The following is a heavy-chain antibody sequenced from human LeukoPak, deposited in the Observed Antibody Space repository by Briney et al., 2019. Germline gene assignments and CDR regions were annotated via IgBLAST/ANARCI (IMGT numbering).Heavy chain of an antibody. V-gene: IGHV3-21*01. CDR3: AKSSGWNYYYYYMDV. D-gene: IGHD6-19*01. CDR2: ISSSSTYI. CDR1: GFTFSSYA. Sequence: PGGSLRLSCAASGFTFSSYAMSWVRQAPGKGLEWVSSISSSSTYIYYADSVKGRFTISRDNAKNSLYLQMNSLRAEDTAVYYCAKSSGWNYYYYYMDVWGKGTTVIASS. J-gene: IGHJ6*03.